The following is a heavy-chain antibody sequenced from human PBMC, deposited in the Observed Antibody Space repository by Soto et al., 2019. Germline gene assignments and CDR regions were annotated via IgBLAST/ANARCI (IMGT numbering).Heavy chain of an antibody. CDR3: AKDHYDILTGPMDA. Sequence: EVQLVESGGGLVQPGRSLRLSCAASGFTFDDYAIHWVRQAPGKGLEWVSGINWNSRSIGYADSVKGRFTISRDNAKNSLYLQMNSLRVEDTALYYCAKDHYDILTGPMDAWGKGTTVTVSS. D-gene: IGHD3-9*01. V-gene: IGHV3-9*01. CDR1: GFTFDDYA. CDR2: INWNSRSI. J-gene: IGHJ6*03.